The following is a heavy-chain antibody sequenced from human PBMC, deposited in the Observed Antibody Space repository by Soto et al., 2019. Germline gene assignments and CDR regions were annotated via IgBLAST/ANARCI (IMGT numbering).Heavy chain of an antibody. V-gene: IGHV3-33*01. CDR1: RFTFSSYG. Sequence: QVQLVESGGGVVQPGRSLRLSCAASRFTFSSYGMHWVRQAPGKGLEWVAVIWYDGSNKYYADSVKGRFTISRDNSKNTLYLQMNSLRAEDTAVYYCAREGGDGYNFGYWGQGTLVTVSS. J-gene: IGHJ4*02. D-gene: IGHD5-12*01. CDR3: AREGGDGYNFGY. CDR2: IWYDGSNK.